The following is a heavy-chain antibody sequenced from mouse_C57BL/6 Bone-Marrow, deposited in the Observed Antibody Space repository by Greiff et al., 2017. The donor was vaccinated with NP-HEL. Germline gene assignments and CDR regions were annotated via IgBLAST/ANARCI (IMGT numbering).Heavy chain of an antibody. CDR1: GYTFTSYW. J-gene: IGHJ1*03. CDR2: IHPSDSDT. Sequence: QVQLQQPGAELVKPGASVKVSCKASGYTFTSYWMHWVKQRPGQGLEWVGRIHPSDSDTNYNQKYKGKATLTVDKSSSTTYMQLSSLTAEDAAVYYCAIGDIWYYDVWGTGTAVTVTS. CDR3: AIGDIWYYDV. V-gene: IGHV1-74*01.